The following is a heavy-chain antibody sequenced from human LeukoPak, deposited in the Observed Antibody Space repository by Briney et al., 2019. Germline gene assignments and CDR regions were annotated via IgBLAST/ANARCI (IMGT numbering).Heavy chain of an antibody. CDR3: ARGLARTDSSGYFSRYYYGMDV. V-gene: IGHV6-1*01. D-gene: IGHD3-22*01. CDR2: TYYRSKWYN. CDR1: GDSVSSNSAA. Sequence: SQTLSLTCALSGDSVSSNSAAWNWIRQSPSRGLEWLGRTYYRSKWYNDYAVSVKSRITINPDTSKNQFSLQLNSVTPEDTAVYYCARGLARTDSSGYFSRYYYGMDVWGQGTTVTVSS. J-gene: IGHJ6*02.